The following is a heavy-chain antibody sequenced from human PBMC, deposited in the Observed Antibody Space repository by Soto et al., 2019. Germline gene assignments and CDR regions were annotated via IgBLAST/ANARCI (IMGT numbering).Heavy chain of an antibody. CDR1: GFTFSSYG. Sequence: GGSLRLSCAASGFTFSSYGMHWVRQAPGKGLEWVAVISYDGSNKYYADSVKGRFTISRDNSKNTLYLQMNSLRAEDTAVYYCAKDIRILEWLSYGMDVWGQGTTVTVS. CDR3: AKDIRILEWLSYGMDV. J-gene: IGHJ6*02. CDR2: ISYDGSNK. V-gene: IGHV3-30*18. D-gene: IGHD3-3*01.